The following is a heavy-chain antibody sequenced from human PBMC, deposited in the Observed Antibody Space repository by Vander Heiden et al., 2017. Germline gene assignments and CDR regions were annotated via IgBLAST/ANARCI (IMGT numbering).Heavy chain of an antibody. V-gene: IGHV3-23*01. CDR1: GFTFSSSA. CDR3: AKDWNRYFDWFPVYGMDV. CDR2: ISGSGGST. J-gene: IGHJ6*02. Sequence: EVQLLESGGGLVQPGGSLRLSCAASGFTFSSSAMSWVRQAPGKGLEWVSAISGSGGSTYYADSVKGRFTISRDNSKNTLYLQMNSLRAEDTAVYYCAKDWNRYFDWFPVYGMDVWGQGTTVTVSS. D-gene: IGHD3-9*01.